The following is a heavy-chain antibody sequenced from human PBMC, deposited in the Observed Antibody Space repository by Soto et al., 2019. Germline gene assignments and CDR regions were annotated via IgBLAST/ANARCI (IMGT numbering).Heavy chain of an antibody. D-gene: IGHD2-15*01. CDR2: IMPVFRTP. CDR1: VGTFSNSA. CDR3: ARDKARLQLGGNYYYILDV. V-gene: IGHV1-69*12. J-gene: IGHJ6*02. Sequence: QVQLDQSGAEVKKPGSSVKLSCKASVGTFSNSAISWVRQAPGQGLEWMGGIMPVFRTPDYAQKFQGRVTITADESTTTAYMELSGLKPDDTAVYYCARDKARLQLGGNYYYILDVWGQGTTVTVSS.